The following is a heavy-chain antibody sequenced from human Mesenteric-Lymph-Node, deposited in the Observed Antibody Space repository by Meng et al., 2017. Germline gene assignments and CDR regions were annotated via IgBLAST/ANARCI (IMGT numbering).Heavy chain of an antibody. Sequence: SETLSLTCTVSGGSISSSSYYWGWIRQPPGMGLEWIGSIYHSGSTYHNPSLKSRVTISVDTSKNQFSLKLSSVTAADTALYYCARVAYSGSLVGAFDIWGQGTMVTVSS. CDR2: IYHSGST. V-gene: IGHV4-39*07. D-gene: IGHD1-26*01. CDR1: GGSISSSSYY. J-gene: IGHJ3*02. CDR3: ARVAYSGSLVGAFDI.